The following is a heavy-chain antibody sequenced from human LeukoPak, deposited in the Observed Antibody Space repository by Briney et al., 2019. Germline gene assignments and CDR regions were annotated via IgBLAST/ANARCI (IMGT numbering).Heavy chain of an antibody. J-gene: IGHJ4*02. CDR2: INHSGST. CDR3: ARRRRVGGRYFDY. D-gene: IGHD4-23*01. Sequence: PSETLSLTCTVSGGSFSGYYWSWIRQPPGKGLEWIGEINHSGSTNYNPSLKSRVTISVDTSKNQFSLRLSSVTAADTAVYYCARRRRVGGRYFDYWGQGTLVTVSS. V-gene: IGHV4-34*01. CDR1: GGSFSGYY.